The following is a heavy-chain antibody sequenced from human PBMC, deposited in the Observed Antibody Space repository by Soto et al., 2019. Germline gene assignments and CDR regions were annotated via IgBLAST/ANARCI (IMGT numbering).Heavy chain of an antibody. D-gene: IGHD5-18*01. Sequence: EVQLVESGGGLVQPGGYLRLSCAASGFTFRTYWLSWVRQVPGKGLEWVANINQDGSEKNYVDSVKGRFTISRDNAKNSLYLQMSSLRAEDTALYYCARDGSTSWYSYDYHGMDVWGQGTTVTVSS. CDR2: INQDGSEK. V-gene: IGHV3-7*05. CDR3: ARDGSTSWYSYDYHGMDV. CDR1: GFTFRTYW. J-gene: IGHJ6*02.